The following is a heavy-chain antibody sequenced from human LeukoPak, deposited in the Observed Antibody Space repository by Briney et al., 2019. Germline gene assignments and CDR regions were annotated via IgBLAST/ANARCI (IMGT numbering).Heavy chain of an antibody. CDR3: ARGRRWYGSGSRLDY. CDR2: INHSGST. V-gene: IGHV4-34*01. CDR1: GGSISSYY. J-gene: IGHJ4*02. Sequence: SETLSLTCTVSGGSISSYYWSWIRQPPGQGLEWIGEINHSGSTNYNPSLKSRVTISVDTSKNQFSLKLSSVTAADTAVYYCARGRRWYGSGSRLDYWGQGTLVTVSS. D-gene: IGHD3-10*01.